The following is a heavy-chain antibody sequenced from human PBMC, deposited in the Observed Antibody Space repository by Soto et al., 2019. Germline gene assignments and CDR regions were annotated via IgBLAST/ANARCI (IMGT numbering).Heavy chain of an antibody. J-gene: IGHJ4*02. D-gene: IGHD1-26*01. CDR2: IYTSGST. V-gene: IGHV4-4*07. CDR3: ARTVGAAYYFDF. Sequence: QVQLQESGPGLVKPSETLSLTCTVSGDSMSKYYWSWIRQPAGKGLEWIGRIYTSGSTNYNTSLKSRVNMSIDTSNNHFSLNLKSVTAADAAVYYCARTVGAAYYFDFWGQGALVTVSS. CDR1: GDSMSKYY.